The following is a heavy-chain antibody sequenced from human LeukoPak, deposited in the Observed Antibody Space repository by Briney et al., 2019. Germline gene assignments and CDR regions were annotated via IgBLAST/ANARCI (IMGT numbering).Heavy chain of an antibody. V-gene: IGHV3-21*01. J-gene: IGHJ4*02. CDR1: GFTFSSYS. CDR2: ISSSSSYI. Sequence: GGSLRLSCAASGFTFSSYSMNWVRPAPGKGVEWVSSISSSSSYIYYADSVKGRFTISRDNAKNSLYLQMNSLRAEDTAVYYCARVRTLAGNHFDYWGQGTLVTVSS. CDR3: ARVRTLAGNHFDY. D-gene: IGHD6-19*01.